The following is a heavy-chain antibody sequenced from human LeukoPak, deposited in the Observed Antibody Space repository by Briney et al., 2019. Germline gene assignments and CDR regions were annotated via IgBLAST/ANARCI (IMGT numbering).Heavy chain of an antibody. CDR3: ARDYQGGAIGMDV. D-gene: IGHD1-26*01. Sequence: GASVKVSCKASGYTFTAFYMHWVRQAPGQGLEWMGRINPNSGGTKYAQKFQGRVTMTTDTSINTAYLELSRLRSDDTAVYYCARDYQGGAIGMDVWGQGTTVTVSS. V-gene: IGHV1-2*06. CDR2: INPNSGGT. CDR1: GYTFTAFY. J-gene: IGHJ6*02.